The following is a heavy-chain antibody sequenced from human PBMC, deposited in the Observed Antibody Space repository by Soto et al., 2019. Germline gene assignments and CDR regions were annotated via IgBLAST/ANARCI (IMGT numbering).Heavy chain of an antibody. V-gene: IGHV4-59*01. D-gene: IGHD1-26*01. CDR3: ARGVGAMIYYYYYGMDV. J-gene: IGHJ6*02. Sequence: PSETLSLTCTVSGGSISSYYWSWIRQPPGKGLEWIGYIYYSGSTNYNPSLKSRVTISVDTSKNQFSLKLSSVTAADTAVYYCARGVGAMIYYYYYGMDVWGQGTTVTVSS. CDR1: GGSISSYY. CDR2: IYYSGST.